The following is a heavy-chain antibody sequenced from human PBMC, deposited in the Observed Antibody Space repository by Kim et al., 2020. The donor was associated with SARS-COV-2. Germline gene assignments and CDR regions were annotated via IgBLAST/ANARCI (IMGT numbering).Heavy chain of an antibody. Sequence: GESLKISCKGSGYSFTSYWIGWVRQMPGKGLEWMGIIYPGDSDTRYSPSFQGQVTISADKSISTAYLQCSSLKASDTAMYYCARHGLYYYGSVASYYYYGMDVWGQGTTVTVSS. CDR3: ARHGLYYYGSVASYYYYGMDV. D-gene: IGHD3-10*01. CDR1: GYSFTSYW. CDR2: IYPGDSDT. J-gene: IGHJ6*02. V-gene: IGHV5-51*01.